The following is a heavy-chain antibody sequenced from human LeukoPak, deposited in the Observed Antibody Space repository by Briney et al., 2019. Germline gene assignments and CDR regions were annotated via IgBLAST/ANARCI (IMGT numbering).Heavy chain of an antibody. CDR1: GFTVSNNY. J-gene: IGHJ6*04. Sequence: PGGSLRLPCAASGFTVSNNYMRWVRQAPGRGLEWVSLIYSGGSTYYADSVKGRFTISRDNSKNTLYLRMNSLRAEDTAVYYCAELGITMIGGVWGKGTTVTISS. D-gene: IGHD3-10*02. CDR3: AELGITMIGGV. CDR2: IYSGGST. V-gene: IGHV3-66*01.